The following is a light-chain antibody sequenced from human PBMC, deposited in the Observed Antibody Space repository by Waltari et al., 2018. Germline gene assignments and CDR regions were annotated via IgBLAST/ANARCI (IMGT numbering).Light chain of an antibody. CDR3: QQRSSWTPHT. CDR2: DAS. CDR1: QSVGTY. J-gene: IGKJ2*01. Sequence: EIVLTPSPATLSLSPAATATLSCRAGQSVGTYLAWYQQKPGQAPRLLIYDASNRATGIPDRFRGSGSGTDFTLTISSLEPEDFALYYCQQRSSWTPHTFGQGARLEIK. V-gene: IGKV3-11*01.